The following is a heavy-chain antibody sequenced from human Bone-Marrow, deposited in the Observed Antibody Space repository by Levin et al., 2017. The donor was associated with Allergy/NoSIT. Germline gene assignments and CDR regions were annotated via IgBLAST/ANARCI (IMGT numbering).Heavy chain of an antibody. D-gene: IGHD3-9*01. CDR2: INHSGST. J-gene: IGHJ4*02. Sequence: SQTLSLTCAVYGGSFSGYYWSWIRQPPGKGLEWIGEINHSGSTNYNPSLKSRVTISVDTSKNQFSLKLSSVTAADTAVYYCARAIPHYDILTGYSLRPYFDYWGQGTLVTVSS. V-gene: IGHV4-34*01. CDR3: ARAIPHYDILTGYSLRPYFDY. CDR1: GGSFSGYY.